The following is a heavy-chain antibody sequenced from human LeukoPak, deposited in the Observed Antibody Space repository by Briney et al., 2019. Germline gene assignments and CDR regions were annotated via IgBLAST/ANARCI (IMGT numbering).Heavy chain of an antibody. CDR1: GYTFTSYG. V-gene: IGHV1-18*01. CDR3: ARRGSVVVTEDDAFDI. D-gene: IGHD2-21*02. CDR2: ISAYNGST. J-gene: IGHJ3*02. Sequence: ASVKVSCKASGYTFTSYGISWVRQAPGQGLEWMGWISAYNGSTNYAQKLRGRVTMTTDTSTSTAYMELRSLRSDDTAVYYCARRGSVVVTEDDAFDIWGQGTMVTVSS.